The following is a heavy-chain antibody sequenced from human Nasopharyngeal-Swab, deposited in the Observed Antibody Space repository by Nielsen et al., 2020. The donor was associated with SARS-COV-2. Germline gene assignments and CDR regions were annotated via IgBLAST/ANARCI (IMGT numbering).Heavy chain of an antibody. V-gene: IGHV2-26*01. CDR2: IFSNDEK. Sequence: SGPTLVKPTETLTLICTVSGFSLSNARMGASWIRQPPGKALEWLAHIFSNDEKSYSTSLKSRLTISKDTSKSQVVLTMTNMDPVDTATYYCARTYYYDSSGSENWGQGTLVTVSS. D-gene: IGHD3-22*01. CDR1: GFSLSNARMG. CDR3: ARTYYYDSSGSEN. J-gene: IGHJ4*02.